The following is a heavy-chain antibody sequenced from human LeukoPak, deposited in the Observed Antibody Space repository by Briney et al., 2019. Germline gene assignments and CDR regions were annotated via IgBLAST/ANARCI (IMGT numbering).Heavy chain of an antibody. Sequence: SQTLSLTCAISGDSVSSNSAAWNWIRQSPSRGLEWLGRTYYRSKWYNDYAVSAKSRITINPDTSKNQFSLQLNSVTPEDTAVYYCARDRGEGADHYYYYMDVWGKGTTVTISS. D-gene: IGHD3-16*01. CDR2: TYYRSKWYN. V-gene: IGHV6-1*01. CDR3: ARDRGEGADHYYYYMDV. CDR1: GDSVSSNSAA. J-gene: IGHJ6*03.